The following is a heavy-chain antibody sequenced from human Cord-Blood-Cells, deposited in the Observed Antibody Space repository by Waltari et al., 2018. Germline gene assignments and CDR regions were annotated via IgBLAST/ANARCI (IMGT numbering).Heavy chain of an antibody. CDR1: GGSVSSGRYY. V-gene: IGHV4-61*01. Sequence: QVQLQESGPGLVKPSETLSLTCTVSGGSVSSGRYYWSWIRQPPGRGLEWIGYIYYSGSTNHNPPLKSRVTISVDTSKNQFSLKLSSVTAADTAVYYCARGDYDFWSGYYHPNWFDPWGQGTLVTVSS. J-gene: IGHJ5*02. D-gene: IGHD3-3*01. CDR2: IYYSGST. CDR3: ARGDYDFWSGYYHPNWFDP.